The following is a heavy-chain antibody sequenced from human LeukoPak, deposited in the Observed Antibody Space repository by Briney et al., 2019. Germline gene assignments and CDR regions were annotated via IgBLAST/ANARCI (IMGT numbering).Heavy chain of an antibody. V-gene: IGHV3-11*04. CDR1: GFTFSDYY. CDR3: AKDSLRKTIVGTTTRGVNDY. D-gene: IGHD1-26*01. CDR2: ISSSGSTI. Sequence: GGSLRLSCAASGFTFSDYYMSWIRQAPGKGLEWVSYISSSGSTIYYADSVKGRFTISRDNSKYTLYLQMNSLRAEDTAVYYCAKDSLRKTIVGTTTRGVNDYWGQGTLVTVSS. J-gene: IGHJ4*02.